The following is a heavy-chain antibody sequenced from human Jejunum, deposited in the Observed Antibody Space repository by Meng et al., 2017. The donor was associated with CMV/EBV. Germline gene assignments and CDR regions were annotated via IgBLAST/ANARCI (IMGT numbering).Heavy chain of an antibody. CDR1: GFNFGAFW. Sequence: GFNFGAFWMGWVRQAPGKGLEWVASIKDDGSEKYSVNSVTGRFTISRDNAKNSLSLQMNSLRAEDTAVYYCARALYSYGLGARFDFWGQGSLVTVSS. CDR3: ARALYSYGLGARFDF. D-gene: IGHD5-18*01. V-gene: IGHV3-7*01. J-gene: IGHJ4*02. CDR2: IKDDGSEK.